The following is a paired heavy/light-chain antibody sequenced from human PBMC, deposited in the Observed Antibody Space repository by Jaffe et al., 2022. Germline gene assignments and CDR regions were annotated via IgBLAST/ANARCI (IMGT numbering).Heavy chain of an antibody. Sequence: EVQLVESGGGLVKPGGSLRLSCAASGFTFSSYSMNWVRQAPGKGLEWVSSISSSSSYIYYADSVKGRFTISRDNAKNSLYLQMNSLRAEDTAVYYCARTPPYIWGSYSGYYYYMDVWGKGTTVTVSS. CDR2: ISSSSSYI. J-gene: IGHJ6*03. V-gene: IGHV3-21*01. CDR3: ARTPPYIWGSYSGYYYYMDV. D-gene: IGHD3-16*01. CDR1: GFTFSSYS.
Light chain of an antibody. CDR3: SSYTSSSSYV. CDR2: EVS. J-gene: IGLJ1*01. CDR1: SSDVGGYNY. Sequence: QSALTQPASVSGSPGQSITISCTGTSSDVGGYNYVSWYQQHPGKAPKLMIYEVSNRPSGVSNRFSGSKSGNTASLTISGLQAEDEADYYCSSYTSSSSYVFGTGTKVTVL. V-gene: IGLV2-14*01.